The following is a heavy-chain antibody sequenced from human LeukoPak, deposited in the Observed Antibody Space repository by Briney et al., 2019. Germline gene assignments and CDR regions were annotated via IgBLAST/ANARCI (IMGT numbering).Heavy chain of an antibody. J-gene: IGHJ4*02. Sequence: SETLSLTCTVSDGSMSSYYWSWIRQPPGKGLEWIGYIYYSGSTFYNPSLKSRVTISLDTSRNQFSLRLSSATAADTAVYYCARRIAVAGIFDYWGQGTLVTVSS. D-gene: IGHD6-19*01. CDR2: IYYSGST. V-gene: IGHV4-59*12. CDR1: DGSMSSYY. CDR3: ARRIAVAGIFDY.